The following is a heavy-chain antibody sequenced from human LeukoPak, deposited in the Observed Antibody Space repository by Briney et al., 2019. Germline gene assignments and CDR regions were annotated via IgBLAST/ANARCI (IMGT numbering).Heavy chain of an antibody. Sequence: ASVKVSCTASGYTFTGYYMHWVRQAPGQGLEWMGWINPNSGGTNYAQKFQGRVTMTRDTSISTAYMELSRLRSDDTAVYYCARVVTGYSSSVDAFDIWGQGTMVTVSS. J-gene: IGHJ3*02. D-gene: IGHD6-13*01. CDR3: ARVVTGYSSSVDAFDI. V-gene: IGHV1-2*02. CDR2: INPNSGGT. CDR1: GYTFTGYY.